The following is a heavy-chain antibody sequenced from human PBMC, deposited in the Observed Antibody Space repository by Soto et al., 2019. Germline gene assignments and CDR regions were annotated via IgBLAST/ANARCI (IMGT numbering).Heavy chain of an antibody. CDR1: GYTFTRYG. D-gene: IGHD3-16*01. CDR3: AMVDVYVTPSPQDV. V-gene: IGHV1-18*01. Sequence: QVQLVQSGAEVKNPGASVKVSCKASGYTFTRYGIGWARQAPGQGLEWMGWINTYNGNTNYAQNVQGRVTLTTDTYTSKAYMELRSLRSNDTAIYYCAMVDVYVTPSPQDVWGQGTTVIVSS. J-gene: IGHJ6*02. CDR2: INTYNGNT.